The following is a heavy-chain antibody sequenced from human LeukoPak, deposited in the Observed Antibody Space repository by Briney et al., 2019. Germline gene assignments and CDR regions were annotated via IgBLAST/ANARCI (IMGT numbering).Heavy chain of an antibody. Sequence: ASVKVSCKASGDTFTTYGITWVRQAPGQGLEWMGWISTYNGNTDYTQKFQGRVAMTRDTSTSTAYMELRSLRSDDTAVYYCARGISGSYLRGAFDIWGQGTMVTVSS. V-gene: IGHV1-18*01. CDR2: ISTYNGNT. CDR3: ARGISGSYLRGAFDI. J-gene: IGHJ3*02. CDR1: GDTFTTYG. D-gene: IGHD1-26*01.